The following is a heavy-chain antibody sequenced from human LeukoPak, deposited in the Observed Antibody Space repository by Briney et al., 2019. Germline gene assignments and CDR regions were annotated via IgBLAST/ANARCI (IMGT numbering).Heavy chain of an antibody. CDR1: GGSISSGDYY. V-gene: IGHV4-31*03. J-gene: IGHJ4*02. D-gene: IGHD5-24*01. Sequence: SQTLSLTCTVSGGSISSGDYYWSWIRQHPGKGLEWIGYIYYSGTYYNPSLKSRVTISVDTSKNQFSLKLSSVTAADTAVYYCALRRDGYNSIDYWGQGTLVTVSS. CDR2: IYYSGT. CDR3: ALRRDGYNSIDY.